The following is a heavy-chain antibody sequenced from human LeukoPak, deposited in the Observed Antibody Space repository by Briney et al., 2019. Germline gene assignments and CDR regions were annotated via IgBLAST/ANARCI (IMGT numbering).Heavy chain of an antibody. CDR2: IYYSWST. CDR3: ARIENYYYYYYMDV. Sequence: SETLCLTCTVSGGSISSYYWSWIRQPPGKGLEWIGYIYYSWSTNYNPSLNSRVTISVDTSKNQFSLKLSSVTAADTAVYYCARIENYYYYYYMDVWGKGTTLTVSS. CDR1: GGSISSYY. V-gene: IGHV4-59*08. J-gene: IGHJ6*03.